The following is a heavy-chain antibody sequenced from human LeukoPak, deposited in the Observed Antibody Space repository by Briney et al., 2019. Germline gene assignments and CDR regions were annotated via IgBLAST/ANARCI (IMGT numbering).Heavy chain of an antibody. D-gene: IGHD3-22*01. CDR1: GFTFSSFA. CDR2: ISSSGGST. V-gene: IGHV3-23*01. CDR3: AKGSRGTSSGYYLDY. Sequence: GGSLRLSCAASGFTFSSFAMSWVRQAPGKGLEWVSVISSSGGSTYYADSVKGRFTISRDSSKNTLYLQMNSLRAEDTAVYYCAKGSRGTSSGYYLDYWGQGTLVTVSS. J-gene: IGHJ4*02.